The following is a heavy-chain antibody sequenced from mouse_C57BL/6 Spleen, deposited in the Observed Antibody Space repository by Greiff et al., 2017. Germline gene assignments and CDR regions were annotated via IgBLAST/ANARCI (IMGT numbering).Heavy chain of an antibody. V-gene: IGHV2-2*01. CDR3: ARPPDYDEAWFAY. Sequence: VKLVESGPGLVQPSQSLSITCTVSGFSLTSYGVHWVRQSPGKGLEWLGVIWSGGSTDYNAAFISRLSISKDNSKSQVFFKMNSLQADDTAIYYCARPPDYDEAWFAYWGQGTLVTVSA. D-gene: IGHD2-4*01. CDR1: GFSLTSYG. J-gene: IGHJ3*01. CDR2: IWSGGST.